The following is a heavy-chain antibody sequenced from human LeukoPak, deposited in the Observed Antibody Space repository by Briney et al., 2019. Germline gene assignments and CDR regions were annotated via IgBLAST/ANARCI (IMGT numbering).Heavy chain of an antibody. V-gene: IGHV5-51*01. CDR2: IYPGDSDT. CDR1: GYSFTSYW. CDR3: ARQARITMIVQNDAFDI. D-gene: IGHD3-22*01. J-gene: IGHJ3*02. Sequence: GESLKTSCKGSGYSFTSYWIGWVRQMPGKGLEWMGIIYPGDSDTRYSPSFQGQVTISADKSISTAYLQWSSLKASDTAMYYCARQARITMIVQNDAFDIWGQGTMVTVSS.